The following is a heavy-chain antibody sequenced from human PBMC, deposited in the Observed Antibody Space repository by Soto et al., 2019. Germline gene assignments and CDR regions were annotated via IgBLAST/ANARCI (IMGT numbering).Heavy chain of an antibody. CDR3: ARVMESKYSSSSCWFDR. J-gene: IGHJ5*02. Sequence: SVKVSCKASGGTFSNYSFSWVRQAPGQGLQWMGGILPVFGTTKYSQRFQGRVTITADESTSTAYMEVSSLRSEDTAVYYCARVMESKYSSSSCWFDRWGPGTLVTVSS. D-gene: IGHD6-6*01. CDR2: ILPVFGTT. V-gene: IGHV1-69*13. CDR1: GGTFSNYS.